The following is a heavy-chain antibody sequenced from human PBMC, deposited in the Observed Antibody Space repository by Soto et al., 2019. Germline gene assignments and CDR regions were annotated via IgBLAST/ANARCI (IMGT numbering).Heavy chain of an antibody. V-gene: IGHV1-8*01. CDR3: EVTTGY. D-gene: IGHD2-21*02. CDR1: GYTFTDYD. Sequence: ASVKVSCKASGYTFTDYDINWVRQAPGQGLEYMGWVSPENSNAGYAQQFRGRVSMTTNTIISTAYLELTDLRYEDTAVYYCEVTTGYWGQGTMVTVSS. J-gene: IGHJ4*02. CDR2: VSPENSNA.